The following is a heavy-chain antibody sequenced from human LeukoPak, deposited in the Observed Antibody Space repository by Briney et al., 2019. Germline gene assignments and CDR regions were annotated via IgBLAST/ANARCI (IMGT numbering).Heavy chain of an antibody. V-gene: IGHV3-74*03. J-gene: IGHJ4*02. D-gene: IGHD1-26*01. CDR1: GFTFSSYA. CDR3: ARAQVGAPTDY. Sequence: GGSLRLSCAASGFTFSSYAMYWVRQAPGKGLAWVSRVQSDGSGTMYADSVKGRFTISRDNAKNTLYLEMNSLRAEDTAVYYCARAQVGAPTDYWGQGTLVTVSS. CDR2: VQSDGSGT.